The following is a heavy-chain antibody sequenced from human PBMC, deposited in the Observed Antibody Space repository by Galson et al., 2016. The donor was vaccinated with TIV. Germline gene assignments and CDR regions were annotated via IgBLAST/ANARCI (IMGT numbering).Heavy chain of an antibody. CDR3: AKMDSSGFDYVRRFDF. J-gene: IGHJ4*02. CDR1: GFTLSDYY. CDR2: INYSGSPK. Sequence: SLRLSCAASGFTLSDYYMSWIRQAPGKGLEWLSYINYSGSPKYDADPMKGRLTISRDIAKNSMYLDMSSLRADDTAVYFCAKMDSSGFDYVRRFDFWGQGTLATVSS. D-gene: IGHD3-22*01. V-gene: IGHV3-11*01.